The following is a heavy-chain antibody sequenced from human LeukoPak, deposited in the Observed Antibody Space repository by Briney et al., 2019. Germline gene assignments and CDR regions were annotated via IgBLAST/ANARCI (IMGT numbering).Heavy chain of an antibody. V-gene: IGHV3-43*02. D-gene: IGHD3-3*01. Sequence: GGSLRLSCAASGLTFDDYAMHWVRQAPGKGLEWVSLISGDGGSTYYADSVKGRFTISRDNSKNSLYLQMNSLRTEDTALYYCAKDIEDVRFLEEYYFDYWGQGTLVTVSS. CDR3: AKDIEDVRFLEEYYFDY. CDR2: ISGDGGST. CDR1: GLTFDDYA. J-gene: IGHJ4*02.